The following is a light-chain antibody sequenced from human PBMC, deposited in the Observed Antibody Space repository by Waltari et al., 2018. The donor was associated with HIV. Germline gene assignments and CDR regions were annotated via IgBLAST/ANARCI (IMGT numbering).Light chain of an antibody. CDR3: QAWDSSTVV. CDR1: KLGDKY. Sequence: SYELTQPPSVSVSPGQTASITCSGDKLGDKYACWYQQKPGQSPVLVIYHDIQRPSGIPELFSGSNSGNTATLTLSGTQAMDEADYYCQAWDSSTVVFGGGTKLTVL. V-gene: IGLV3-1*01. CDR2: HDI. J-gene: IGLJ2*01.